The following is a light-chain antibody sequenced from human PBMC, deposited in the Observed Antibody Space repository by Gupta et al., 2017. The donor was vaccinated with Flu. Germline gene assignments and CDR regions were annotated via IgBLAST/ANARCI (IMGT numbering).Light chain of an antibody. V-gene: IGKV4-1*01. CDR1: QSVLYSSNNRNY. CDR2: WAS. J-gene: IGKJ5*01. Sequence: IVMTQSPDPLAVSLGERATINRKSSQSVLYSSNNRNYLAWYQQKPGQPPKVLIYWASTRESGVPDRFSGSGSGTDFTLTISSLQAEDVAVYYCQQYYSSPITFGQGTRLEIK. CDR3: QQYYSSPIT.